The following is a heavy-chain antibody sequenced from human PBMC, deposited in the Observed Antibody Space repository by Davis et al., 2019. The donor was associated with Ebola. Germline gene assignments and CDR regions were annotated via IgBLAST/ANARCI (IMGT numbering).Heavy chain of an antibody. CDR3: ARQGSYYDFWSGWFDY. J-gene: IGHJ4*02. Sequence: GGSLRLSCAASGFTFSNAWMSWVRQAPGKGLEWVANIKQDGSENYYVDSVKGRFTISRDNAKNSLYLQMNSLRAEDTAVYYCARQGSYYDFWSGWFDYWGQGTLVTVSS. D-gene: IGHD3-3*01. V-gene: IGHV3-7*03. CDR2: IKQDGSEN. CDR1: GFTFSNAW.